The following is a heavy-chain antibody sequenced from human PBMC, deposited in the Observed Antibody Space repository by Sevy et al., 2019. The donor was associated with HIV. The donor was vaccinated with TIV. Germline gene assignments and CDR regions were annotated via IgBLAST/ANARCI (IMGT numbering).Heavy chain of an antibody. D-gene: IGHD5-18*01. CDR2: IYTSGST. V-gene: IGHV4-4*07. CDR1: GGSISSYY. J-gene: IGHJ4*02. Sequence: SETLSLTCTVSGGSISSYYWSWIRQPAGKGLERIGRIYTSGSTKYNPSLKSRVTMSVDTSKNQFSLKLSSVTAADTAVYYCASTGYSYGRGFDYWGQGTLVTVSS. CDR3: ASTGYSYGRGFDY.